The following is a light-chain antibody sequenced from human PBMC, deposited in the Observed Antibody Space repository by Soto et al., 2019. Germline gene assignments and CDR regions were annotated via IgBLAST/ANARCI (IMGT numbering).Light chain of an antibody. CDR1: QSISSW. V-gene: IGKV1-5*03. Sequence: EIQMTQSPSTLSASVGDRVTITCRSSQSISSWLAWYQQKPGKDPKLLIYKAYSLESGVPSRVSGSGSGTEFTLTISSLQPDDFAAYYCQQYNSYSRTFGQGTKVEIK. CDR3: QQYNSYSRT. CDR2: KAY. J-gene: IGKJ1*01.